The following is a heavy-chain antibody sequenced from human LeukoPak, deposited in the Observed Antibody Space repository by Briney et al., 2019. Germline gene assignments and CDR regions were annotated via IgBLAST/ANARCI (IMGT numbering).Heavy chain of an antibody. CDR3: ARGGGHYDFWSGYFNPIDY. CDR2: MNPNSGNT. V-gene: IGHV1-8*01. Sequence: ASVTVSFTASGYTFTSYDINWVRQATGQGLEWMGWMNPNSGNTGYAQKFQGRVTMTRNTSISTAYMELSSLRSEDTAVYYCARGGGHYDFWSGYFNPIDYRGQGTLVTVSS. CDR1: GYTFTSYD. D-gene: IGHD3-3*01. J-gene: IGHJ4*02.